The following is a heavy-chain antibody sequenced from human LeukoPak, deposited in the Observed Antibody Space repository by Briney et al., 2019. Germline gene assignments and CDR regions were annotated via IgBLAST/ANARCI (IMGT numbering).Heavy chain of an antibody. CDR1: GFTFSSYW. V-gene: IGHV3-74*01. CDR3: ASSTGAVVS. J-gene: IGHJ4*02. CDR2: VNPDGSST. D-gene: IGHD3-22*01. Sequence: PGGSLRLSCAASGFTFSSYWMHWVRQAPGKGLVWVSRVNPDGSSTAYADSVKGRFTISRANAKNTLYLQMNSLRAEDTAVYYCASSTGAVVSWGQGTLVTVSS.